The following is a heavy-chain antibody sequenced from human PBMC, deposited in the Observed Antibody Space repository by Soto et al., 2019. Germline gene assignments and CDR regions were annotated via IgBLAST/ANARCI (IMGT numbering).Heavy chain of an antibody. CDR1: GYTLTELS. D-gene: IGHD1-1*01. Sequence: GASVKVSCKVSGYTLTELSMHWVRQAPGKGLEWMGGFDPEDGETIYAQKFQGRVTVTEDTSTDTAYMELSSLRSEDTAVYYCATDKYNWNTHFDYWGQGTLVTVSS. CDR2: FDPEDGET. CDR3: ATDKYNWNTHFDY. J-gene: IGHJ4*02. V-gene: IGHV1-24*01.